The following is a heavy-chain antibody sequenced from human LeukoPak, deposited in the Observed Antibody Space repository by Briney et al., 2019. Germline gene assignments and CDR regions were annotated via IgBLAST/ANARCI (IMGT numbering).Heavy chain of an antibody. J-gene: IGHJ4*02. CDR1: GFTFGDYA. CDR2: IYSGGST. V-gene: IGHV3-53*01. CDR3: ARAPYYFDY. Sequence: GGSLRLSCTASGFTFGDYAMSWFRQAPGKGLEWVSVIYSGGSTYYADSVKGRFTISRDNSKNTLYLQMNSLRAEDTAVYYCARAPYYFDYWGQGTLVTVSS.